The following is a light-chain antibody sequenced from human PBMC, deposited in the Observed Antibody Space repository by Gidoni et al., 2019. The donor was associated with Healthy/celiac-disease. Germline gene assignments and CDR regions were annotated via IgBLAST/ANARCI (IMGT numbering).Light chain of an antibody. CDR1: QSLLHSNGYNY. V-gene: IGKV2-28*01. CDR3: MQARQTPWT. J-gene: IGKJ1*01. CDR2: LGS. Sequence: DIVMTQSLLSLPVTPGEPASISCRSSQSLLHSNGYNYLDWYLKKPGQSPQLLIYLGSNRASGVPDRFSGSGSGTDFTLKISRVEAEDVGVYYCMQARQTPWTFGQGTKVEIK.